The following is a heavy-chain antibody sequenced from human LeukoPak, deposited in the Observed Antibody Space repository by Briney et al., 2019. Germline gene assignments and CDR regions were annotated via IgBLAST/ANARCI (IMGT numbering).Heavy chain of an antibody. J-gene: IGHJ2*01. D-gene: IGHD3-10*01. V-gene: IGHV4-61*02. CDR1: GGSISSDNYY. CDR3: AKHPWFGEFWYFDL. CDR2: IYTSGST. Sequence: SETLSLTCTVSGGSISSDNYYWSWIRQPAGNGLEWIGRIYTSGSTNYNPSLKSRVTMSLDTSKNQFSLNLSSVTAADTAVYYCAKHPWFGEFWYFDLWGRGTLVTVSS.